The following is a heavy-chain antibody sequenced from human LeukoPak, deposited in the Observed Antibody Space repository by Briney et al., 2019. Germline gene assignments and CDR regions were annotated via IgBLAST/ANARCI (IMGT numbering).Heavy chain of an antibody. CDR3: ARTLPYYYDSSGPLGYFDY. Sequence: SQTLSLTCAISGDSVSSNSAAWNWIRQSPSRGLEWLGRTYYRSKWYNDYAVSVKSRITINPDTSKNQFSLQLNSVTPEDTAVYYCARTLPYYYDSSGPLGYFDYWGQGTLVTVSS. CDR1: GDSVSSNSAA. V-gene: IGHV6-1*01. D-gene: IGHD3-22*01. CDR2: TYYRSKWYN. J-gene: IGHJ4*02.